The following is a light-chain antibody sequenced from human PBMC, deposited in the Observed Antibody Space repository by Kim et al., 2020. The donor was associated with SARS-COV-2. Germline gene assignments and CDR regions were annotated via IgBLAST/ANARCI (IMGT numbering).Light chain of an antibody. Sequence: GDRVTITCRDSQDISSYLAWYQQKPGEAPRFLMYAAATLQSGVPSRFSGSGFGTDFALTISSLQPEDFATYYCQRVKNFPPTFGPGTKVDIK. CDR3: QRVKNFPPT. CDR1: QDISSY. V-gene: IGKV1-9*01. J-gene: IGKJ3*01. CDR2: AAA.